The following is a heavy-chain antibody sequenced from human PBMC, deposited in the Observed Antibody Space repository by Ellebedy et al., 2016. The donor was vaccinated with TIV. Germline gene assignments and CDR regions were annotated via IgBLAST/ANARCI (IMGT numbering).Heavy chain of an antibody. Sequence: ASVKVSCRASGGPFRNFEISWVRQAPGQGLEWMGGIIPIFGTANYAQKFQGRVTITADDFTNTAYMELSNLRSGDTAVYFCAKRRGYNFGDFESWGQGALVTVSS. CDR1: GGPFRNFE. J-gene: IGHJ4*02. CDR3: AKRRGYNFGDFES. CDR2: IIPIFGTA. D-gene: IGHD5-18*01. V-gene: IGHV1-69*13.